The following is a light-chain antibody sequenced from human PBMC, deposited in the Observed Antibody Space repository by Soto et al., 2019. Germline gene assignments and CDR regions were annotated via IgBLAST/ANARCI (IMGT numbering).Light chain of an antibody. V-gene: IGKV1-39*01. CDR2: AAS. Sequence: DIQMTQFPSSLSASVGDRVTITCRASQIIRTYLNWYQQKSGKAPKLLIYAASSLQSGVPSRFSGSGSATDFTLTISSLQPEDFATCFCQQTYSYPWTFGQGTKVDIK. CDR3: QQTYSYPWT. CDR1: QIIRTY. J-gene: IGKJ1*01.